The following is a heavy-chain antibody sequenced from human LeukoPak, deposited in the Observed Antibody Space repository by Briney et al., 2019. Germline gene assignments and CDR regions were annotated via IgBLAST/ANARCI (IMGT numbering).Heavy chain of an antibody. CDR1: GYTFGTYG. J-gene: IGHJ4*02. Sequence: ASVKVSCKASGYTFGTYGITWVRQAPGQGLEWMGWISADTHNTIYAQNLQARVTMTKDTSTTTAYMELRSLTSDDTAVYYCARGAWGQVTFTYWGQGTLVTVSS. D-gene: IGHD3-10*01. CDR3: ARGAWGQVTFTY. V-gene: IGHV1-18*01. CDR2: ISADTHNT.